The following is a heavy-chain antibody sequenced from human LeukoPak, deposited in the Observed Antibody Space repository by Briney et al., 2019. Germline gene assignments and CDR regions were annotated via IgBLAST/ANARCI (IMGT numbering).Heavy chain of an antibody. CDR1: GYTFTSYY. Sequence: ASEKVSCKASGYTFTSYYIHWVRQAPGQGLEWMGIINPAGGSTGYAQKFQGRVTMTRDTSTSTVYMELSSLRSEDTAVYYCARYNGDLTGGFDYWGQGTLVTVSS. CDR3: ARYNGDLTGGFDY. V-gene: IGHV1-46*01. CDR2: INPAGGST. J-gene: IGHJ4*02. D-gene: IGHD4-17*01.